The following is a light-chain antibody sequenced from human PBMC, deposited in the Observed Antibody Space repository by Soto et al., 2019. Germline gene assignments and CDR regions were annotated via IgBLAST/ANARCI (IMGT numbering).Light chain of an antibody. V-gene: IGKV3-15*01. Sequence: EIVMTQSPATLSVSPGERATLSCRASQSVSSNLAWYQQKPGQAPRLLIYGASTRATGIPARFSGSGSGTEFTLTISSLLSEDSAVYYCQQYNNWPLTFGGGTMVEIK. CDR1: QSVSSN. CDR3: QQYNNWPLT. CDR2: GAS. J-gene: IGKJ4*01.